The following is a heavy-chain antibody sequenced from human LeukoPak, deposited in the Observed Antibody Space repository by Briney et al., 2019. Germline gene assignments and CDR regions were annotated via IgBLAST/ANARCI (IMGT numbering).Heavy chain of an antibody. CDR3: ARGPNSSSAGDFDY. CDR2: INHSGST. V-gene: IGHV4-34*01. CDR1: GGSFGGYY. J-gene: IGHJ4*02. Sequence: SETLSPTCAVYGGSFGGYYWSWIRQPPGKGLEWIGEINHSGSTSYNPSLKSRVTISVDTSKNQFSLKLSSVTAADTAVYYCARGPNSSSAGDFDYWGQGTLVTVSS. D-gene: IGHD6-6*01.